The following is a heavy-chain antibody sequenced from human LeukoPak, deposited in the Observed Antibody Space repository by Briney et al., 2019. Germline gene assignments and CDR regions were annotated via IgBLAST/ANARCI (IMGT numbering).Heavy chain of an antibody. D-gene: IGHD3-22*01. J-gene: IGHJ4*02. V-gene: IGHV3-11*05. CDR1: GFTFSDYH. CDR3: VRDISGYYFDY. Sequence: GGSLRLSCAASGFTFSDYHMTWIRQAPGKGLEWVSYISGSSIYTRYADPVKGRFTISRDNAKNSLYLQMNSLRAEDTALYYCVRDISGYYFDYWGQGTLVTVSS. CDR2: ISGSSIYT.